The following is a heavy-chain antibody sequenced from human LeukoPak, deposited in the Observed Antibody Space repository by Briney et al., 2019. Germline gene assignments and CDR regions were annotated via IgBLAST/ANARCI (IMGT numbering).Heavy chain of an antibody. D-gene: IGHD6-13*01. J-gene: IGHJ4*02. V-gene: IGHV1-18*01. CDR1: GYTFTIYG. CDR3: ARGIPAADILDY. CDR2: ISAYNGNT. Sequence: GASVKVSCKASGYTFTIYGISWVRQAPGQGLMWMGWISAYNGNTNYAQKLQGRVTMTTDTSTSIAYMELRSLRSDDTAVYYCARGIPAADILDYWGQGTLVTVSS.